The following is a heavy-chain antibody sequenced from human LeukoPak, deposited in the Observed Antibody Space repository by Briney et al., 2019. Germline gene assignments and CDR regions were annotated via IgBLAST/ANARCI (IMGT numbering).Heavy chain of an antibody. D-gene: IGHD2-21*02. CDR3: ARLGVVTARFDY. V-gene: IGHV4-59*08. J-gene: IGHJ4*02. Sequence: SETLSLTCTVSGGSISSYYWSWIRQPPGKGLEWIGYIYYSGSTNYNPSLKSRVTISVDTSKNQFSLKLSSVTAADTAVYYCARLGVVTARFDYWGQGTPVTVSS. CDR1: GGSISSYY. CDR2: IYYSGST.